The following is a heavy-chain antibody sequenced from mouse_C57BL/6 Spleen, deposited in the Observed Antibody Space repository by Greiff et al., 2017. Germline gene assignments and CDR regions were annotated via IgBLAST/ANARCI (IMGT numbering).Heavy chain of an antibody. D-gene: IGHD2-4*01. J-gene: IGHJ4*01. Sequence: QVQLQQSGAELVKPGASVKMSCKASGYTFTTYPIEWMKQNHGKSLEWIGNFHPYNDDTKYNEKFKGKATLTVEKSSSTVYLALSRLTSDDSAVYYCARGGIYYDYEDYAMDYWGQGTSVTVSS. CDR1: GYTFTTYP. V-gene: IGHV1-47*01. CDR3: ARGGIYYDYEDYAMDY. CDR2: FHPYNDDT.